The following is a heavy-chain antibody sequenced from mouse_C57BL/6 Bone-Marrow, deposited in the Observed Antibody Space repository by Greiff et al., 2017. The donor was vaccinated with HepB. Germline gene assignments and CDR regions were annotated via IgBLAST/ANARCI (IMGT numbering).Heavy chain of an antibody. V-gene: IGHV5-17*01. J-gene: IGHJ2*01. Sequence: DVMLVESGGGLVKPGGSLKLSCAASGFTFSDYGMHWVRQAPEKGLEWVAYISSGSSTIYYADTVKGRFTISRDNAKNTLFLQMTSLRSEDTAMYYCARNGAAQATLDYWGQGTTLTVSS. CDR1: GFTFSDYG. D-gene: IGHD3-2*02. CDR2: ISSGSSTI. CDR3: ARNGAAQATLDY.